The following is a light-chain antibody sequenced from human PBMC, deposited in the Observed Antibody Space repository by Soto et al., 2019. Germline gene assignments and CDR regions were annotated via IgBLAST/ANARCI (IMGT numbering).Light chain of an antibody. Sequence: EIVMTQSPATLSVSPGERATLSCRASQSVSGNLAWYQQKPGQAPRLLIYGASTRATGMPARFSGSGSGTDVTLTISSLQSETFAVYCCQQYNYWSPTFGQITRLEI. CDR2: GAS. CDR1: QSVSGN. V-gene: IGKV3-15*01. J-gene: IGKJ5*01. CDR3: QQYNYWSPT.